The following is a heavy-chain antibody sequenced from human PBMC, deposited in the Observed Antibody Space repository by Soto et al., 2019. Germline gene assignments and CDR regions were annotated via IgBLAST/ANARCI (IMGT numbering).Heavy chain of an antibody. Sequence: GGSLRLSCAASGFTFSSYGMHWVRQAPGKGLEWVAVISYDGSNKYYADSVKGRFTISRDNSKNTLYLQMNSLRAEDTAVYYCAKDYGSGSYKGGSPSGWGYYYYMDVWGKGTTVTVSS. D-gene: IGHD3-10*01. CDR2: ISYDGSNK. J-gene: IGHJ6*03. CDR1: GFTFSSYG. CDR3: AKDYGSGSYKGGSPSGWGYYYYMDV. V-gene: IGHV3-30*18.